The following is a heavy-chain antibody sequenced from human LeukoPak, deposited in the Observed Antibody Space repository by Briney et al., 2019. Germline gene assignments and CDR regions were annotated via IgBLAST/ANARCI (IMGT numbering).Heavy chain of an antibody. J-gene: IGHJ4*02. CDR1: GFTFSSYG. Sequence: GGSLRLSCAASGFTFSSYGMHWVRQAPGKGLEWVAVISYDGSNKYYADSVKGRFTISRDNSKKTLYLQMNSLRAEDTAVYYCAKDDEGYDTAMEYYFDYWGQGTLVTVSS. CDR2: ISYDGSNK. D-gene: IGHD5-18*01. CDR3: AKDDEGYDTAMEYYFDY. V-gene: IGHV3-30*18.